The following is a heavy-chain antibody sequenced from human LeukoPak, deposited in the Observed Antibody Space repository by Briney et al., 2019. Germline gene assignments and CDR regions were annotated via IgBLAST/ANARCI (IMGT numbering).Heavy chain of an antibody. CDR1: GYTFTSYG. CDR3: ATGAGYCSSTSCLFDY. V-gene: IGHV1-18*01. Sequence: ASVKVSCKASGYTFTSYGISWVRQAPGQGLEWMGWISAYNGNTNYAQKLQGRVTMTTDTSTSTAYMELRSLRPDDTAVYYCATGAGYCSSTSCLFDYWDQGTLVTVSS. J-gene: IGHJ4*02. D-gene: IGHD2-2*01. CDR2: ISAYNGNT.